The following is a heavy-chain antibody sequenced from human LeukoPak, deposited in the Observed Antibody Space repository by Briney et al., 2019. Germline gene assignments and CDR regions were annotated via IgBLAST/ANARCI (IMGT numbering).Heavy chain of an antibody. CDR1: GGTFSSYA. V-gene: IGHV1-69*13. Sequence: SVKVSCKASGGTFSSYAISWVRQAPGQGLEWMGGIIPIFGTANYAQKFQGRVTITADESTNTAYMELSSLRSEDTAVYYCARGVGATVPLYYFDYWGQGTLVTVSS. D-gene: IGHD1-26*01. J-gene: IGHJ4*02. CDR3: ARGVGATVPLYYFDY. CDR2: IIPIFGTA.